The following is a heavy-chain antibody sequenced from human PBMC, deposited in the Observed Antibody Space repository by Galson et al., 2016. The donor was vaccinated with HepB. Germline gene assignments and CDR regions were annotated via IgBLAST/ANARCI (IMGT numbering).Heavy chain of an antibody. J-gene: IGHJ4*02. CDR3: AKSFYRADNVDS. Sequence: SLRLSCAASGFTFSTYGMHWVRQAPGKGLEWVGVIGYDGNNKYYADSVKGRFTISRDNSKNTLYLQMNSLRADDTAIYYCAKSFYRADNVDSWGQGTLVTVSS. CDR1: GFTFSTYG. D-gene: IGHD4-11*01. V-gene: IGHV3-30*18. CDR2: IGYDGNNK.